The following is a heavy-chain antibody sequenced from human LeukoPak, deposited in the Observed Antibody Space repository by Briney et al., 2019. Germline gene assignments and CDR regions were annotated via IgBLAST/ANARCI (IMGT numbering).Heavy chain of an antibody. V-gene: IGHV4-39*01. CDR1: GGSISSSGSF. CDR3: ARQMDFGSGSPQWFDP. CDR2: VHYGGST. J-gene: IGHJ5*02. D-gene: IGHD3-10*01. Sequence: SETLSLTCTVSGGSISSSGSFWDWIRQPPGKGLEWIGTVHYGGSTYYNPSLKSRVIIAVDTSKNQFSLKLNSVTAADTAVYYCARQMDFGSGSPQWFDPWGQGTLVTVSS.